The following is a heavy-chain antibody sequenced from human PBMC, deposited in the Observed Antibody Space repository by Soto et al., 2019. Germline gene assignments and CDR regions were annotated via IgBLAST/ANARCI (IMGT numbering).Heavy chain of an antibody. V-gene: IGHV1-69*01. CDR2: IIPIFGTA. CDR1: GGTFSSYA. CDR3: ARDLLGSSWYPYYYYYGMDV. Sequence: QVQLVQSGAEVKKPGSSVKVSCKASGGTFSSYAISWVRQAPGQGLEWMGGIIPIFGTANYAQKFQGRVTITADESTRTDYMELSSLRSEDTAVYYCARDLLGSSWYPYYYYYGMDVWGQGTTVTVSS. J-gene: IGHJ6*02. D-gene: IGHD6-13*01.